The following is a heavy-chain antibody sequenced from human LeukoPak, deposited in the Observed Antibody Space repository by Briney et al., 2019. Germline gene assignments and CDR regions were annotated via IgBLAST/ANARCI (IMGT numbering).Heavy chain of an antibody. Sequence: GGSLTLSCAASGFTFSSYSMSWVGQAPGKGLDWVSAISGSDGRTYYADSVKGRFTISRDNSKSTLYLQMNSLRAEDTAVYYCAKDWAYFDSSDFDYWGQGTLVTVSS. V-gene: IGHV3-23*01. CDR2: ISGSDGRT. J-gene: IGHJ4*02. D-gene: IGHD3-22*01. CDR3: AKDWAYFDSSDFDY. CDR1: GFTFSSYS.